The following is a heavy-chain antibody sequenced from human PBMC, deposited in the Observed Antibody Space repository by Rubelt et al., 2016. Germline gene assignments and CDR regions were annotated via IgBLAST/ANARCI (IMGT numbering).Heavy chain of an antibody. D-gene: IGHD6-13*01. J-gene: IGHJ4*02. CDR1: GGSISSSSYY. V-gene: IGHV4-39*07. CDR2: IYYSGST. CDR3: ARDWSGYSSSSDY. Sequence: QLQLQESGPGLVKPSETLSLTCTVSGGSISSSSYYWGWIRQPPGKGLEWIGSIYYSGSTYYNPSLKVWVPISVDSSKNQLSRNLSSGTAAETAVYYCARDWSGYSSSSDYWGQGTLVTVSS.